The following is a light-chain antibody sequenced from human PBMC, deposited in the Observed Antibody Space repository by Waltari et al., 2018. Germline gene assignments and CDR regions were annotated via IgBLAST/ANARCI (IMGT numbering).Light chain of an antibody. CDR1: QSITNY. V-gene: IGKV3-11*01. J-gene: IGKJ4*01. Sequence: EIVLTQSPATLSLSPGESATLSCRASQSITNYLAWYQQKPGQAPRLLIYDSINSATGIPARFSGGGSGTDFTLTITSLEPEDFAFYYCQHRSTWPPTFGGGTNVVL. CDR3: QHRSTWPPT. CDR2: DSI.